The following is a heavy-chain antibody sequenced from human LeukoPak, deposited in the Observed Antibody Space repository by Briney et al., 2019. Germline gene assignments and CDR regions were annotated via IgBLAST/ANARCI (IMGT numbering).Heavy chain of an antibody. CDR3: ARPGRFQNWFDP. V-gene: IGHV4-38-2*02. CDR2: IYSGTT. CDR1: GYSISSGYY. D-gene: IGHD3-3*01. Sequence: SETLSLTCTVSGYSISSGYYWGWIRQPPGKGLEWIGSIYSGTTYSNPSLKSRVTISVDTSKNQFSLKLSSVTAADTAVYYCARPGRFQNWFDPWGQGTLVTVSS. J-gene: IGHJ5*02.